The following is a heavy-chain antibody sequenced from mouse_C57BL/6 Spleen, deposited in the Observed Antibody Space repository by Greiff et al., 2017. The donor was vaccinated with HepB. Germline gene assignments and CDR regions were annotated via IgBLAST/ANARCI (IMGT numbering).Heavy chain of an antibody. D-gene: IGHD2-3*01. Sequence: VQLQQSGPELVKPGASVKIPCKASGYTFTDYNMDWVKQSHGKSLEWIGDINPNNGGTIYNQKFKGKATLTVDKSSSTAYMELRSLTSEDPAVYYCARRIGYSWFAYWGQGTLVTVSA. CDR3: ARRIGYSWFAY. CDR1: GYTFTDYN. J-gene: IGHJ3*01. V-gene: IGHV1-18*01. CDR2: INPNNGGT.